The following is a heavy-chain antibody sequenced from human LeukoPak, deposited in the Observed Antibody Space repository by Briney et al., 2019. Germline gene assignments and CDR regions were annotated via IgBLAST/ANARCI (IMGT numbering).Heavy chain of an antibody. V-gene: IGHV1-69*04. CDR3: AREITAMNYYYYGMDA. J-gene: IGHJ6*02. Sequence: SVKLSCKASGGTFSSYAISWVRQAPGQGLEWMGRIIPIFGIANYAQKFQGRVTITADKSTSTAYMELSSLRSEDTAVYYCAREITAMNYYYYGMDAWGQGTTVTVSS. CDR1: GGTFSSYA. CDR2: IIPIFGIA. D-gene: IGHD5-18*01.